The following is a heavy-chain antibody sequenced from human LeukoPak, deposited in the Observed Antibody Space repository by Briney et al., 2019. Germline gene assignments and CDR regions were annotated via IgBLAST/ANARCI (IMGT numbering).Heavy chain of an antibody. CDR3: VRDRELTY. Sequence: SETLSLTCTVLDVSISIYYWSWIRQPPGKGLEWIGYIYNSGSTNYNTSLKSRVTISADTSKNQFSLKLTSVTAADTAMYYCVRDRELTYWGQGTLVTVSS. D-gene: IGHD5-24*01. J-gene: IGHJ4*02. CDR2: IYNSGST. V-gene: IGHV4-59*01. CDR1: DVSISIYY.